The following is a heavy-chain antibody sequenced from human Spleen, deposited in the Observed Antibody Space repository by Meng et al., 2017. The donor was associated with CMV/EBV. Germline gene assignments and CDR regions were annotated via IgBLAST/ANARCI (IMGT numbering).Heavy chain of an antibody. J-gene: IGHJ6*02. Sequence: GGSLRLSCAASGFTFSSYAMHWVRQAPGKGLEYVSAISSNGGSTYYADSVKGRFTISRDNAKNSLYLQMNSLRAEDTALYYCARDRGAGSYYNGYYYGVDVWGQGTTVTVSS. D-gene: IGHD3-10*01. CDR3: ARDRGAGSYYNGYYYGVDV. V-gene: IGHV3-64*02. CDR1: GFTFSSYA. CDR2: ISSNGGST.